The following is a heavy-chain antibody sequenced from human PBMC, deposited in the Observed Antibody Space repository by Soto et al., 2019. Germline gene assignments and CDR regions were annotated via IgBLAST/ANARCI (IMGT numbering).Heavy chain of an antibody. Sequence: GSLRLSCAASGFPSSTYALNWVRQAPGKGPEWVSTISESGHHTHYADSVKGRFTISRDKSKNTLSLQMNSLRVDDTAIYYCTKSDGCGGGACYTGTYYYLDVWGRGTLVTVSS. CDR1: GFPSSTYA. D-gene: IGHD3-16*02. CDR3: TKSDGCGGGACYTGTYYYLDV. CDR2: ISESGHHT. J-gene: IGHJ2*01. V-gene: IGHV3-23*01.